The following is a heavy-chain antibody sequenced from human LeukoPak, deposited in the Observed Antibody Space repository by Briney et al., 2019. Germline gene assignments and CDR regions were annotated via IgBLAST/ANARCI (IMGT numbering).Heavy chain of an antibody. CDR2: IYSSGST. CDR3: ARIDAVAATPTSFDY. V-gene: IGHV4-4*07. J-gene: IGHJ4*02. CDR1: HVSIQNDY. Sequence: SETLSLTCTVSHVSIQNDYWSWIRQSAGKGLEWLGLIYSSGSTNYNPSLKSRVTISLDTSKNQFSLRLSSVTAADTAVYYCARIDAVAATPTSFDYWGQGTLVTVSS. D-gene: IGHD6-19*01.